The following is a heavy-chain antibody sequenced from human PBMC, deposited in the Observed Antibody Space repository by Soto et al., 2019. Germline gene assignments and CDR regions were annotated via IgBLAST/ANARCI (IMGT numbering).Heavy chain of an antibody. CDR3: AKDRESYGITYFDY. CDR2: ISYDGSNK. CDR1: GFTFSSYG. D-gene: IGHD5-18*01. Sequence: QVQLVESGGGVVQPGRSLRLSCAASGFTFSSYGMHWVRQAPGKGLAWVAVISYDGSNKYYADSVKGRFTISRDNSKNTLYLQMNSLRAEDTAVYYCAKDRESYGITYFDYWGQGTLVTVSS. V-gene: IGHV3-30*18. J-gene: IGHJ4*02.